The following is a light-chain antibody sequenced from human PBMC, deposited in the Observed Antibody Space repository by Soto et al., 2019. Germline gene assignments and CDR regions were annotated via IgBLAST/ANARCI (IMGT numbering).Light chain of an antibody. Sequence: QSALTQPASVSGSPGQSITISCTGTSRDVGGYDYVSWYQQYPGKAPKLMIFDANNRPSGVSDRFSGSKSANTASLTISGLQSEDEADYYCSSYTSSGIYVFGTGTKVTVL. CDR3: SSYTSSGIYV. CDR2: DAN. CDR1: SRDVGGYDY. J-gene: IGLJ1*01. V-gene: IGLV2-14*03.